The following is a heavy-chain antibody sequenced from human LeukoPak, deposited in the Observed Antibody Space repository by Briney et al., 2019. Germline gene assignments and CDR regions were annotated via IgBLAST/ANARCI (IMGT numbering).Heavy chain of an antibody. CDR2: ISSSSSYI. CDR1: GFTFSSYS. D-gene: IGHD6-13*01. CDR3: ARGTQYSSSFDY. J-gene: IGHJ4*02. Sequence: PGGSLRLSCAASGFTFSSYSMNWVRQAPGKGLEWVSSISSSSSYIYYADSVKGRFIISRDNAKNSLYLQMNSLRAEDTAVYYCARGTQYSSSFDYWGQGTLVTVSS. V-gene: IGHV3-21*01.